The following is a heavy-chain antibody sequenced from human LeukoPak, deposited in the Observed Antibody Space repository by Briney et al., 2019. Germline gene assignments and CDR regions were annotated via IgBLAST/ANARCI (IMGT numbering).Heavy chain of an antibody. CDR2: ISSSSSYI. V-gene: IGHV3-21*01. J-gene: IGHJ5*02. CDR3: ARGRGEGNNWFDP. Sequence: GGSLRLSCAASGFTFSSYSMNWVRQAPGKGLEWVSSISSSSSYIYYADSVKGRFTISRDNAKNSLYLQMNSLRAEDTAVYYCARGRGEGNNWFDPWGQGTLVTVSS. CDR1: GFTFSSYS.